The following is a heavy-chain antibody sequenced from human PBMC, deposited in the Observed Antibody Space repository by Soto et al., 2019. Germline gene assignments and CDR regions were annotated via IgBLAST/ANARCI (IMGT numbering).Heavy chain of an antibody. D-gene: IGHD2-2*01. CDR2: IYSSGTT. V-gene: IGHV3-53*01. J-gene: IGHJ6*02. CDR3: ATRRDASYFYYGMDF. Sequence: MLGVRRASGKGLEWVSVIYSSGTTYYADSVKGRFTISRDNSKNTLFLQMNSLRAEDTAVYYRATRRDASYFYYGMDFWGQGATVTV.